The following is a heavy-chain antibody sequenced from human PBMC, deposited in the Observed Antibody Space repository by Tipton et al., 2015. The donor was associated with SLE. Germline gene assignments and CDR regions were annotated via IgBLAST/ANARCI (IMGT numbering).Heavy chain of an antibody. D-gene: IGHD1-26*01. J-gene: IGHJ3*02. V-gene: IGHV3-30*02. CDR2: IRYDGSNK. CDR3: ARDGGATGDAFDI. CDR1: GFTFSSYG. Sequence: SLRLSCAASGFTFSSYGMHWVRQAPGKGLEWVAFIRYDGSNKYYADSVKDRFTISRDNSKNTLYLQMNSLRAEDTAVYYCARDGGATGDAFDIWGQGTMVTVSS.